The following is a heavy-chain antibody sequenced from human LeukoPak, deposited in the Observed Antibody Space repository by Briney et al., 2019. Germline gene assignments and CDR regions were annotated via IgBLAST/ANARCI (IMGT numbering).Heavy chain of an antibody. CDR2: IKQDGSEK. V-gene: IGHV3-7*01. D-gene: IGHD1-1*01. CDR1: GFAFSSYW. CDR3: ARKTGGAEYFQH. J-gene: IGHJ1*01. Sequence: GRSLRLSCAASGFAFSSYWMSWVRQAPGKGLEWVANIKQDGSEKYYVDSVKGRFTISRDNAKNSLYLQMNSLRAEDTAVYYCARKTGGAEYFQHWGQGTLVAVSS.